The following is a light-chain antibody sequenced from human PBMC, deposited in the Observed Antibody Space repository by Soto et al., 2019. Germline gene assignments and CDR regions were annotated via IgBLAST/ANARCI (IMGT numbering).Light chain of an antibody. Sequence: DIQMTQSPSTLSASVGDRVTITCRASQSISTWLAWYQQKPGKAPKVLIYGASSLESGVQSRFSGSGSGTEFTLTISRLQPDAFATYYCQQYKNYLTFGPGTKVDIK. CDR3: QQYKNYLT. CDR2: GAS. V-gene: IGKV1-5*01. CDR1: QSISTW. J-gene: IGKJ3*01.